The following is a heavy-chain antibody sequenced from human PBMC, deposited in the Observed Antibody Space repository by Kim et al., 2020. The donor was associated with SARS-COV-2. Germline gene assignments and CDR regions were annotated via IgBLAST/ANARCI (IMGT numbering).Heavy chain of an antibody. Sequence: TNTTPTLRSRVTISVETSKTQFSLELGSVTAADTAVYYCASVGLGNWFDPWGQGTLVTVSS. V-gene: IGHV4-30-2*05. CDR3: ASVGLGNWFDP. J-gene: IGHJ5*02. D-gene: IGHD4-17*01. CDR2: T.